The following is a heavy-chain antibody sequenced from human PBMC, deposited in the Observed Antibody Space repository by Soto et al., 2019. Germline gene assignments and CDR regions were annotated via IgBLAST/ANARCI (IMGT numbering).Heavy chain of an antibody. Sequence: GASVKASCKSSGYTFTGYYMHCVRQAPGQGLEWMGWINPNSGGTNYAQKFQGWVTMTRDTSISTAYMELSRLRSDDTAVYYCARGGIVVVPAPHLFDYWGQGTLVTVSS. V-gene: IGHV1-2*04. D-gene: IGHD2-2*01. CDR1: GYTFTGYY. CDR3: ARGGIVVVPAPHLFDY. CDR2: INPNSGGT. J-gene: IGHJ4*02.